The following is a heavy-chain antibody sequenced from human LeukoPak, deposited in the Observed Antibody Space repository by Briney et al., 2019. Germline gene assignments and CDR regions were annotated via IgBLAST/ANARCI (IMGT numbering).Heavy chain of an antibody. CDR1: GFTFGPYS. J-gene: IGHJ4*02. D-gene: IGHD2-2*01. CDR2: ISSSGTFI. Sequence: GGSLRLSCAASGFTFGPYSTNWVRQAPGKGLDWVSYISSSGTFIYYADSVKGRFTVSRDNAKNLLFLQMDSLRVEDTAVYYCARDPGVPAAPLDYWGLGTLVTVSS. V-gene: IGHV3-21*01. CDR3: ARDPGVPAAPLDY.